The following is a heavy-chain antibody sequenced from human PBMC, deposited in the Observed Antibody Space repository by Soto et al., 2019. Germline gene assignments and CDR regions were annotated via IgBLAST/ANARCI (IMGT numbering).Heavy chain of an antibody. V-gene: IGHV3-48*01. CDR3: ARIDSSTWWWAFDI. Sequence: GGSLRLSCAASGFTFSSYSMNWVRQAPGKGLEWVSYITDSSSSIYYADSVKGRFTISRDNAKNLLYLQMNSLGAEDTAVYYCARIDSSTWWWAFDIWGQGTMVTVSS. CDR1: GFTFSSYS. D-gene: IGHD6-13*01. J-gene: IGHJ3*02. CDR2: ITDSSSSI.